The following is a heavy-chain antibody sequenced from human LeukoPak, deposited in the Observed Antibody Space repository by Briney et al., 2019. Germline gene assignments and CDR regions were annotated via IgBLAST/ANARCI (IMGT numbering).Heavy chain of an antibody. Sequence: SETLSLTCTVSGGSISSSSYYWGWIRQPPGKGLEWIGSIYYSGSTYYNPSLKSRVTVSVDTSKNQFSLKLSSVTAADTAVYYCARSDPDYEGGNWYFDLWGRGTLVTVSS. CDR2: IYYSGST. CDR3: ARSDPDYEGGNWYFDL. D-gene: IGHD3-16*01. V-gene: IGHV4-39*07. J-gene: IGHJ2*01. CDR1: GGSISSSSYY.